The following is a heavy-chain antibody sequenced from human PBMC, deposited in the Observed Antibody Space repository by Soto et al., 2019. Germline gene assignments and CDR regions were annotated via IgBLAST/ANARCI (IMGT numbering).Heavy chain of an antibody. CDR1: GFSFSSHG. D-gene: IGHD3-10*01. J-gene: IGHJ4*02. V-gene: IGHV3-49*04. Sequence: PGGSLRLSCAGSGFSFSSHGMHWVRQAPGKGLEWVSFIRSEAFGGTTEHAASVKGRFTISRDDSKGIAYLQMDSLKSDDTAVYYCSRVSNLYASGSYIAAVWGQGTLVTVSS. CDR2: IRSEAFGGTT. CDR3: SRVSNLYASGSYIAAV.